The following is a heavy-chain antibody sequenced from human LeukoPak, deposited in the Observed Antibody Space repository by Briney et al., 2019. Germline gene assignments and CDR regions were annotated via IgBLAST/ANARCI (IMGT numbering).Heavy chain of an antibody. CDR2: ISSSGSTI. V-gene: IGHV3-48*03. D-gene: IGHD6-19*01. CDR1: GFTFSNYE. J-gene: IGHJ6*02. Sequence: GGSLRLSCAASGFTFSNYEMNWVRQAPGKGLEWVSYISSSGSTIYYADSVKGRFTISRDNAKNSLYLQMNSLRAEDTAVYYCARSPCRSGWSADYYYYGMDVWGQGTTVTVSS. CDR3: ARSPCRSGWSADYYYYGMDV.